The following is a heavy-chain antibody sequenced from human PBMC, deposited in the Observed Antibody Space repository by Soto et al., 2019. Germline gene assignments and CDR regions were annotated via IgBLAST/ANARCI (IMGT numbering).Heavy chain of an antibody. J-gene: IGHJ4*02. Sequence: GGSLRLSCTASGFSFSTYAMSWVRQAPGKGLEWVSAISGSGGSTYYADSVKGRFTISRDNSKNTLSLQMNSLRAEDTAIYYCAEDYGDYAFDYWGQGTLVTVSS. D-gene: IGHD4-17*01. CDR2: ISGSGGST. V-gene: IGHV3-23*01. CDR1: GFSFSTYA. CDR3: AEDYGDYAFDY.